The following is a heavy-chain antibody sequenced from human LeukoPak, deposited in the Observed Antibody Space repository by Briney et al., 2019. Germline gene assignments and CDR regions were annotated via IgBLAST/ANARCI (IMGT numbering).Heavy chain of an antibody. V-gene: IGHV3-21*01. J-gene: IGHJ4*02. CDR3: ARDLFDDYSLDY. D-gene: IGHD3-16*01. CDR1: GFTFSSYS. Sequence: GESLKISCAASGFTFSSYSMNWVRQAPGKGLEWVSSISSSSSIIYYADSVKGRFTISRDNAKNSLYLQMNSLRAEDTAVYYCARDLFDDYSLDYWGQGTLVTVSS. CDR2: ISSSSSII.